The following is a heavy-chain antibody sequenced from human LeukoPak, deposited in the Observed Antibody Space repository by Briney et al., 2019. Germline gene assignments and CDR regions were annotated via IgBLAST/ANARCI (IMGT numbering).Heavy chain of an antibody. D-gene: IGHD3-10*01. CDR3: AKMGRFMVREVQGAFDF. J-gene: IGHJ3*01. CDR1: GFTFSSYA. CDR2: ISGSGGST. Sequence: GGSLRLSCAASGFTFSSYAMSWVRQAPGKGLEWVSAISGSGGSTYYADSVKGRFTISRDNSKNTLYLQMNSLRAEDTAVYYCAKMGRFMVREVQGAFDFWGQATMVTVSS. V-gene: IGHV3-23*01.